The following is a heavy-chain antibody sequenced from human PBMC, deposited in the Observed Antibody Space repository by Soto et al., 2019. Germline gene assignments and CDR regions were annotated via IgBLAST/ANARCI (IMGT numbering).Heavy chain of an antibody. Sequence: SETLSLTCTVSGGSISSGDYYWSWIRQPPGKGLEWIGYIYYSGSTYYNPSLKSRVTISVDTSKNQFSLKLSSVTAADTAVYYCASSYSGYDYWYFDLWGRGTLVTVSS. CDR1: GGSISSGDYY. V-gene: IGHV4-30-4*01. D-gene: IGHD5-12*01. J-gene: IGHJ2*01. CDR3: ASSYSGYDYWYFDL. CDR2: IYYSGST.